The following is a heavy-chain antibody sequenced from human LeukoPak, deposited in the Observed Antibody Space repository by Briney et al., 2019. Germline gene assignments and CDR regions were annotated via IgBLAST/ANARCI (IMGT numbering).Heavy chain of an antibody. CDR1: GGSISSSSYY. J-gene: IGHJ4*02. D-gene: IGHD7-27*01. V-gene: IGHV4-39*01. Sequence: RPSETLSLTCTVSGGSISSSSYYWGWIRQPPGKGLEWIGSIYYSGSTYYNPSLKSRVTISVDTSKNQFSLKLSSVTAADTAVYYCARAKWGSGGFDYWGQGTLVTVSS. CDR3: ARAKWGSGGFDY. CDR2: IYYSGST.